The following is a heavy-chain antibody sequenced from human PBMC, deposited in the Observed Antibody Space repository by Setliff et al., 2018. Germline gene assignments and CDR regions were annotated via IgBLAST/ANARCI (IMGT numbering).Heavy chain of an antibody. CDR3: ARAADSYGPPRSYMDV. Sequence: GGSLRLSCAASGFTFSSYSLNWVRQAPGKGLEWVSSISSSSSYIYYADSVQGRFTISRDNAKNSLYLQMNSLRAEDTAVYYCARAADSYGPPRSYMDVWGKGTKVTVSS. D-gene: IGHD5-18*01. J-gene: IGHJ6*03. CDR1: GFTFSSYS. CDR2: ISSSSSYI. V-gene: IGHV3-21*01.